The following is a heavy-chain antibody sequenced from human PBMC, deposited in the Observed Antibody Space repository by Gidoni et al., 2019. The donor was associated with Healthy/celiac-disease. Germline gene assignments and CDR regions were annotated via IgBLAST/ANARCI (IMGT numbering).Heavy chain of an antibody. V-gene: IGHV1-69*04. D-gene: IGHD3-3*01. CDR2: IIPILGIA. Sequence: QVQLVQSGAEVKKPGSSVKVSCKASGGTFSSYAISWVRQAPGQGLEWMGRIIPILGIANYAQKFQGRVTITADKSTSTAYMGLSSLRSEDTAVYYCARGRGYDFWSGTDDYWGQGTLVTVSS. J-gene: IGHJ4*02. CDR3: ARGRGYDFWSGTDDY. CDR1: GGTFSSYA.